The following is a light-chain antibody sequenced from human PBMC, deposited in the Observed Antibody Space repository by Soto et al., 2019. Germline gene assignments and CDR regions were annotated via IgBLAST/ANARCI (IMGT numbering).Light chain of an antibody. CDR3: QQYNNWWA. CDR1: QSVSSN. V-gene: IGKV3-15*01. Sequence: EIVMTQSPATLSVSPGERATLSCRASQSVSSNLAWYQQKPGQAPRLLIYGASTRATGIPARFSGSGSGTEFTLTISSLQSEDFAVYYCQQYNNWWAFGPGTKVEFK. CDR2: GAS. J-gene: IGKJ3*01.